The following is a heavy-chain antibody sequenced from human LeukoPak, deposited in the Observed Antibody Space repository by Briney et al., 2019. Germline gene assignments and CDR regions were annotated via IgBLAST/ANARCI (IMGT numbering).Heavy chain of an antibody. Sequence: ASVKVSCKASGYTFTSYWIGWVRQMPGKGLEWMGIISFGDSDSRYSPSFQGQVTISVDKSINTAYLQWSSLKASDTAMYYCATARPHRGFDIWGQGTMVTVSS. CDR1: GYTFTSYW. CDR2: ISFGDSDS. V-gene: IGHV5-51*01. CDR3: ATARPHRGFDI. J-gene: IGHJ3*02.